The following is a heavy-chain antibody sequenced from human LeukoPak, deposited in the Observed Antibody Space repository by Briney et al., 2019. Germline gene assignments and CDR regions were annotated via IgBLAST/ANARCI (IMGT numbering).Heavy chain of an antibody. Sequence: SETLSLTCTVSGYSISSGYLWGWIRQPPGKGLEWIGSIDGSGSSYYNPSLKSRVTISVDTSKNQFSLKLSSVTAADTAVYYCARERAPTGALDWDQGTLVTVSS. V-gene: IGHV4-38-2*02. D-gene: IGHD7-27*01. CDR1: GYSISSGYL. CDR2: IDGSGSS. J-gene: IGHJ4*02. CDR3: ARERAPTGALD.